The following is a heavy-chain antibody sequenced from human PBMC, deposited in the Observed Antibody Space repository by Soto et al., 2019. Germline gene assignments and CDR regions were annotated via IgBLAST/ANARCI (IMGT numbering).Heavy chain of an antibody. CDR1: GYTFTGFY. J-gene: IGHJ4*02. Sequence: QVQLVQSGAEVKKPGASVKVSCKASGYTFTGFYMHWVRQAPGQGLEWMGWINPNTGDTEYAQKFEGWVTMTRDTSITTAYMELSRLKSDDTAVYYCASGESTVTREFDYWGQGTLVSVSS. V-gene: IGHV1-2*04. CDR3: ASGESTVTREFDY. D-gene: IGHD4-4*01. CDR2: INPNTGDT.